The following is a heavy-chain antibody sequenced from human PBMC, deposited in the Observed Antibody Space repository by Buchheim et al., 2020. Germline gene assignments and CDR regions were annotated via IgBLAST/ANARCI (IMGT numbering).Heavy chain of an antibody. V-gene: IGHV1-2*04. J-gene: IGHJ6*02. CDR3: ARAPITIFGLAAPWYYGMDV. Sequence: QVQLVQSGAEVKKPGASVKVSCKASGYTFTGYYMHWVRQAPGQGLEWMGWINPNSGGTNYAQKFQGWVTMTRDTSISTAYMELSRLRSDDTAVYYCARAPITIFGLAAPWYYGMDVWGQGTT. CDR2: INPNSGGT. CDR1: GYTFTGYY. D-gene: IGHD3-3*01.